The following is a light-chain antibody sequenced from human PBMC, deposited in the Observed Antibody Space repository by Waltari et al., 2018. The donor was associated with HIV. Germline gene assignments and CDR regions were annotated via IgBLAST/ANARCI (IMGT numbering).Light chain of an antibody. CDR3: SSYAGSRGL. CDR1: SSDIGNYNY. V-gene: IGLV2-14*01. J-gene: IGLJ2*01. Sequence: QSALAQPASVSGSPGQTITISCTGTSSDIGNYNYVSWYQQHPGKAPKLLIYEVTERPSGVSSRFSGSKSGYTASLTVSGLQAEDEADYYCSSYAGSRGLFGGGTKLTV. CDR2: EVT.